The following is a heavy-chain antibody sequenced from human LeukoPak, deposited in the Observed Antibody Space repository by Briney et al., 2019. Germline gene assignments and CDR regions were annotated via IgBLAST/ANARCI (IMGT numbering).Heavy chain of an antibody. V-gene: IGHV3-7*01. D-gene: IGHD3-22*01. CDR2: INQDANEK. J-gene: IGHJ4*02. CDR3: AKDTYYHDSSGFPDY. Sequence: GGSLRLSCVASGFEFSRYWMTWVRQAPGKGPEWVANINQDANEKNFADSVKGRFTISRDNAKTSLSLQMSSLRVEDTAVYHCAKDTYYHDSSGFPDYWGQGTLVTVSS. CDR1: GFEFSRYW.